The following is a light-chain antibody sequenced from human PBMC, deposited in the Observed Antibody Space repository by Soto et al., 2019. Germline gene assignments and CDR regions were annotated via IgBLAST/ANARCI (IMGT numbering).Light chain of an antibody. CDR1: QSISRS. Sequence: DTPMTQSPSTLSASVGDRVTITCRASQSISRSLAWYQQTPGKAPKLLIFAASSLQSGVPSRFSGSRSGPDFTLTISSLQPEDFATYYCQQSYSSPPTFGQGTKVDIK. CDR2: AAS. V-gene: IGKV1-39*01. CDR3: QQSYSSPPT. J-gene: IGKJ1*01.